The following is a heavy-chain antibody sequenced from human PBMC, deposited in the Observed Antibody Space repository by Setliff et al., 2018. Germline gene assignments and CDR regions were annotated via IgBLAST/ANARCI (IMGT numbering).Heavy chain of an antibody. CDR2: IYYSGST. CDR3: ARHKSNGSGSYPSLYMDV. D-gene: IGHD3-10*01. V-gene: IGHV4-39*01. CDR1: GGSISSDNYY. Sequence: PSETLSLTCRVSGGSISSDNYYWGLIRQPPGKGLEWVATIYYSGSTYSNPSLKGRLIISVDAPDNQFSVKLSSVTAADTAVYYCARHKSNGSGSYPSLYMDVWGKGIMVTVSS. J-gene: IGHJ6*03.